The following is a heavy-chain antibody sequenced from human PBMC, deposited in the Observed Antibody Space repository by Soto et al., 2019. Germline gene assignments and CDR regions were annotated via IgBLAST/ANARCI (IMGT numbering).Heavy chain of an antibody. CDR3: ARESEDLTSNFDY. Sequence: GGSLRLSCAASGYTFTRYSMNWVRQAPGKGLEWVSSISSTTNYIYYADSMKGRFTVSRDNAKNSVYLEMNSLSAEDTALYYCARESEDLTSNFDYWGQGTLVTVSS. CDR1: GYTFTRYS. J-gene: IGHJ4*02. V-gene: IGHV3-21*01. CDR2: ISSTTNYI.